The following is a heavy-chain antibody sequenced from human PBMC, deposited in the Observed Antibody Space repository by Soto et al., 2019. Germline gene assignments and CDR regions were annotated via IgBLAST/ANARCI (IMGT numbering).Heavy chain of an antibody. J-gene: IGHJ6*02. CDR2: VSYDGSHK. V-gene: IGHV3-30*18. Sequence: PGGSLRLSCVASGFTFSSYGMHWVRQAPGKGLEWVAVVSYDGSHKYYADSVKGRFTISRDNSKNTLYLQMNSLRAEDTAVYYCAKDKTYSPYYYYYGMDVWGQGTTVTVSS. CDR3: AKDKTYSPYYYYYGMDV. CDR1: GFTFSSYG. D-gene: IGHD4-4*01.